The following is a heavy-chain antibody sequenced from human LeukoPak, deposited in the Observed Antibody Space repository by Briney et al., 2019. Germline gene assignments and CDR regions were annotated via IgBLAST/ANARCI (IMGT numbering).Heavy chain of an antibody. D-gene: IGHD3-22*01. J-gene: IGHJ4*02. Sequence: SETLSHTCTVSGGSISSYYWSWIRQPPGKGLEWIGYIYTSGSTNYNPSLKSRVTISVDTSKNQFSLKLSSVTAADTAVYYCARHDSHYYYDSSGYPIRGYYFDYWGQGTLVTVSS. CDR3: ARHDSHYYYDSSGYPIRGYYFDY. V-gene: IGHV4-4*09. CDR2: IYTSGST. CDR1: GGSISSYY.